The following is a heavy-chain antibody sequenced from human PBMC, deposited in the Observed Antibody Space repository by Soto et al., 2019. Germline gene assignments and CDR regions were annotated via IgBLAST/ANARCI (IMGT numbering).Heavy chain of an antibody. Sequence: QVQLVQSGAEVKKPGSSVKVSCKASGGTFSSYTISWVRQAPGQGLEWMGRIIPILGIANYAQKFQGRVTITADKSTSTAYMELSSLRSEDTAVYYCARGGGPGSGWFDPWGQGTLVTVSS. CDR1: GGTFSSYT. J-gene: IGHJ5*02. D-gene: IGHD3-10*01. V-gene: IGHV1-69*02. CDR2: IIPILGIA. CDR3: ARGGGPGSGWFDP.